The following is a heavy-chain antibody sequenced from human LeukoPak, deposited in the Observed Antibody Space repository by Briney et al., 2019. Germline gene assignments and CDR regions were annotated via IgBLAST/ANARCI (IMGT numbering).Heavy chain of an antibody. Sequence: GGSLRLSCAASGFTFSSYGMHWVRQAPGKGLEWVAFIRYDGSNKYYGDSVKGRFTISRDNPKNTLYLQMNSLRDDDTAVYYCARVFLERLTSGYFDNWGQGTLVTVSP. J-gene: IGHJ4*02. CDR2: IRYDGSNK. CDR1: GFTFSSYG. CDR3: ARVFLERLTSGYFDN. D-gene: IGHD3-3*01. V-gene: IGHV3-30*02.